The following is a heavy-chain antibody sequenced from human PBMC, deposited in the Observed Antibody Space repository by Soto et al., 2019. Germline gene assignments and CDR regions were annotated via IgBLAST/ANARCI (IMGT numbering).Heavy chain of an antibody. J-gene: IGHJ4*02. CDR3: ARVYGSGLLHFDY. V-gene: IGHV4-4*02. CDR1: GGSISSSNW. CDR2: IYDSGST. Sequence: QVQLQESGPGLVKHSGTLSLTCAVSGGSISSSNWWSWVRQPPGKGLEWIGEIYDSGSTNYNPSLKSRVTIAVDKSKNRFSLKLSSVTAADTAVYYCARVYGSGLLHFDYWGQGTLVTVSS. D-gene: IGHD3-10*01.